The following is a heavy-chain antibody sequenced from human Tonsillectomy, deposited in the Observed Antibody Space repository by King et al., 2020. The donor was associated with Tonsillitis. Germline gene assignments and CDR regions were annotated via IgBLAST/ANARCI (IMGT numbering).Heavy chain of an antibody. CDR3: ARDRAPVGKWTFDY. Sequence: VQLVESGAEVKKPGASVTVSCKASGYSFTAYYIHWVRQAPGQGLEWMGWIDPSRGGTRNAQKFQGRVTLTRDTSISTAYMELSRMTSDDTAVYYCARDRAPVGKWTFDYWGQGSLVTVSS. CDR1: GYSFTAYY. D-gene: IGHD6-13*01. J-gene: IGHJ4*02. CDR2: IDPSRGGT. V-gene: IGHV1-2*02.